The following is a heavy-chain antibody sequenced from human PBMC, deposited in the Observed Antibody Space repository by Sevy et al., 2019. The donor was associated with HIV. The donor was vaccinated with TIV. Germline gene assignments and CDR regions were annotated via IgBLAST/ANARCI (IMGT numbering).Heavy chain of an antibody. CDR3: ARDRLGGRYCSGGSCYSIGYYFDY. D-gene: IGHD2-15*01. V-gene: IGHV3-30*04. Sequence: GGSLRLSCAASGFTFSSYAMHWVRQAPGKGLEWVAVISYDGSSKYYADSVKGRFTISRDNSKNTLYLQMNSLRAEDTAVYYCARDRLGGRYCSGGSCYSIGYYFDYWGQGTLVTVSS. J-gene: IGHJ4*02. CDR2: ISYDGSSK. CDR1: GFTFSSYA.